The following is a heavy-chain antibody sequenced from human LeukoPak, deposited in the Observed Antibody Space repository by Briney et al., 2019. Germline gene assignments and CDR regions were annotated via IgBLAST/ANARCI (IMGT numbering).Heavy chain of an antibody. CDR3: ARSGRGYSYGYDY. V-gene: IGHV4-59*01. Sequence: SETLSLTCTVSGGSISSYYWSWIRQPPGKALEWIGCIYYSGSTNYNPSLKSQVTISVDASKNQFSLKLSSVTAADTAVYYCARSGRGYSYGYDYWGQGTLVTVSS. J-gene: IGHJ4*02. CDR1: GGSISSYY. D-gene: IGHD5-18*01. CDR2: IYYSGST.